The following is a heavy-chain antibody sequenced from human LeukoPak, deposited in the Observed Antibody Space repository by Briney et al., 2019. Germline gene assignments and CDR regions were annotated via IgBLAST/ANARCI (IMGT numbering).Heavy chain of an antibody. V-gene: IGHV5-51*01. CDR2: IYPGDSDT. CDR1: GYTFTNYW. J-gene: IGHJ4*02. Sequence: GESLKISCKGSGYTFTNYWIGWVRQMPGKGLEWMGIIYPGDSDTRYSPSFQGQVTISADKSISTAYLQWSSLKASDTAMYYCARPRASGASNRALDYWGQGTLVTVSS. CDR3: ARPRASGASNRALDY. D-gene: IGHD1-26*01.